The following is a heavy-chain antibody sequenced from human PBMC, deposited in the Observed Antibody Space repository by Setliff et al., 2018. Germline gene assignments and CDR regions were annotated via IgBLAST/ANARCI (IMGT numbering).Heavy chain of an antibody. CDR2: ISSSGSTE. CDR1: GFTFGHYN. J-gene: IGHJ6*02. CDR3: ARVKPLAMDV. V-gene: IGHV3-48*04. Sequence: PGGSLRLSCTASGFTFGHYNMNWVRQAPGKGLEWVSYISSSGSTENYADSVKGRFTISRDNAENSLYLQMNGLRAEDTAVYYCARVKPLAMDVWGQGTTVTVSS.